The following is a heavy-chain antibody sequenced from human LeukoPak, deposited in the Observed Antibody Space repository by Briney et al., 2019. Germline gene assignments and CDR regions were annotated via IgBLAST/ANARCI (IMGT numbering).Heavy chain of an antibody. CDR2: MNPNSGNT. D-gene: IGHD5-12*01. V-gene: IGHV1-8*03. CDR1: GYTFTSYD. Sequence: ASVKVSCKASGYTFTSYDINWVRQATGQGLEWMGWMNPNSGNTGYAQKFQGRVTITRNTSISTAYMELSSLRSEDTAVYYCAKVRVATYSPRTSFDYWGQGTLVTVSS. J-gene: IGHJ4*02. CDR3: AKVRVATYSPRTSFDY.